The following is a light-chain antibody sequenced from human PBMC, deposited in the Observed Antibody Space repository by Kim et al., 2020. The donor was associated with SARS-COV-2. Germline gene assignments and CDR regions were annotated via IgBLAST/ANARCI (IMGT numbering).Light chain of an antibody. V-gene: IGLV3-27*01. J-gene: IGLJ3*02. Sequence: VSPGQSARITCSGDVLARKYARWFQQKPGQAPVLVIYKDSERPSGIPERFSGSSSGTTVTLTVSGAQVDDEADYYCYSATDNNQGVFGGGTQLTVL. CDR1: VLARKY. CDR3: YSATDNNQGV. CDR2: KDS.